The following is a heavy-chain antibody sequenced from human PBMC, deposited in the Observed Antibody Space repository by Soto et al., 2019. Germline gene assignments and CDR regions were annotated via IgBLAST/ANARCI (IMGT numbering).Heavy chain of an antibody. D-gene: IGHD2-21*02. Sequence: ASVKVSCKASGGTFSSYAISWVRQAPGQGLEWMGGIIPIFGTANYAQKFQGRVTITADESTSTAYMELSSLRSEDTAVYYCARDTYCGGDCYSGTDYWGPGTMVTVYS. V-gene: IGHV1-69*13. CDR1: GGTFSSYA. CDR2: IIPIFGTA. J-gene: IGHJ4*02. CDR3: ARDTYCGGDCYSGTDY.